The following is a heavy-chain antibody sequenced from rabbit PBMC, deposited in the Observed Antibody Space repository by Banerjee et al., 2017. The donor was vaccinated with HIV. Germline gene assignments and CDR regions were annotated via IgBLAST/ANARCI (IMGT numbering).Heavy chain of an antibody. J-gene: IGHJ4*01. V-gene: IGHV1S45*01. Sequence: QQQVEESGGGLVKPEGSLTLTCTASGFSFSSGYDMCWVRQAPGKGLEWIGCIYTGGSGGIYYASWAKGRFTISKTSSTTVTLQMTSLTAADTATYFCASDNWSGWNLWGPGTLVTVS. CDR2: IYTGGSGGI. D-gene: IGHD4-1*01. CDR3: ASDNWSGWNL. CDR1: GFSFSSGYD.